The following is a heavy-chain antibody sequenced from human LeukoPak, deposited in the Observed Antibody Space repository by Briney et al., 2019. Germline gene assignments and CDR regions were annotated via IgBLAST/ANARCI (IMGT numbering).Heavy chain of an antibody. CDR2: ISSSSSTI. V-gene: IGHV3-48*01. Sequence: PGGSLRLSCAATGFTFSSYSMNWVRQAPGKGLEWVSYISSSSSTIYYADSVKGRFTISRDNAKNSLYLQMNSLRAEDTAVYYCARDSRARITIFGVVLYYYYMDVWGKGTTVTVSS. CDR1: GFTFSSYS. J-gene: IGHJ6*03. CDR3: ARDSRARITIFGVVLYYYYMDV. D-gene: IGHD3-3*01.